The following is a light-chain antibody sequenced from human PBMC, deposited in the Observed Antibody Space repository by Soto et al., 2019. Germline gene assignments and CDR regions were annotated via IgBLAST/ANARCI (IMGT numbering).Light chain of an antibody. J-gene: IGKJ1*01. V-gene: IGKV3-15*01. CDR2: RAS. CDR3: QQYNNWPRT. Sequence: EIVLTQSPATLSLSPGERATLSCRASQSVSSYLAWYQQKPGQAPRLLIFRASTRATGIPARFSGSGSGTEFTLTISSLQSEDFAVYYCQQYNNWPRTFGQGTKV. CDR1: QSVSSY.